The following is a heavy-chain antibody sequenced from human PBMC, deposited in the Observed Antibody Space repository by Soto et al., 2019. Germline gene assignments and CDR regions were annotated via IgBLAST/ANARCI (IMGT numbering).Heavy chain of an antibody. CDR3: AGPGASDY. V-gene: IGHV3-53*01. Sequence: EVQLVESGGGSIQPGGSLRLSCVVSGFTVSSDYMSWVRQAPGKGLEWISVIYAGGSTYYAESVKGRFTISRDNSKNTLYLQMNSLRADDTGVYYCAGPGASDYWGQGTRVTVSS. D-gene: IGHD3-10*01. CDR1: GFTVSSDY. CDR2: IYAGGST. J-gene: IGHJ4*02.